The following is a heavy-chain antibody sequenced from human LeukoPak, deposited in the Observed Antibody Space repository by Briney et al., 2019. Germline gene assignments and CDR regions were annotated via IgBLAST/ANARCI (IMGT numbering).Heavy chain of an antibody. CDR2: ISYDGSNK. Sequence: GGSLRLSCVASGFSFHSYAMHWVRQAPGKGLEWGAVISYDGSNKYYADSVKGQFTISRDNSKNTLYLQMNSLRAEDTAVYYCARGLGTMVNPLDYWGQGTLATVSS. CDR3: ARGLGTMVNPLDY. D-gene: IGHD3-10*01. CDR1: GFSFHSYA. J-gene: IGHJ4*02. V-gene: IGHV3-30-3*01.